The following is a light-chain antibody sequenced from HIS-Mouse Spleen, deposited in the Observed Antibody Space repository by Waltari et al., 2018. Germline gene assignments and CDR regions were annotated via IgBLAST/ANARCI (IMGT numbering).Light chain of an antibody. CDR1: SSDVGGYNH. J-gene: IGLJ3*02. V-gene: IGLV2-14*03. Sequence: QSALTQPASVSGSPGQSITISCTGTSSDVGGYNHVSWYQQHPGKAPKLMLYDVSNRPSGVSNRFSGSKSGNTASLTISGLQAEDEADYYCSSYAGSSTWVFGGGTKLTVL. CDR3: SSYAGSSTWV. CDR2: DVS.